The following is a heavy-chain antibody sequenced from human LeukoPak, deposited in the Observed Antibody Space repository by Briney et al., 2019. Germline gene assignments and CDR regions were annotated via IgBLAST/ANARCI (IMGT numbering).Heavy chain of an antibody. D-gene: IGHD4-17*01. CDR1: TDSISSHY. CDR3: ARDLITVTKGFDI. V-gene: IGHV4-59*11. J-gene: IGHJ3*02. CDR2: ISYIGST. Sequence: SETLSLTCAVPTDSISSHYWSWIRQPPGKGLEWVGYISYIGSTNYNPSLKSRVTISIDTSKNQFSLKLRSVTAADTAVYYCARDLITVTKGFDIWGQGTMVSVSS.